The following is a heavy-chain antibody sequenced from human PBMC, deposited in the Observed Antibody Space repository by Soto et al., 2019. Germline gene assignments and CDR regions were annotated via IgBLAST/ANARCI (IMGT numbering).Heavy chain of an antibody. D-gene: IGHD6-13*01. Sequence: QVQLVQSGAEVKKPGASVKVSCKASGYTFTSFYIHWGRQAPEQGLEWMGIINPSGGSTNYAQKFQSRVTLTRDTSTSTVYMELSSLRSEDTAVYYCARSLSAGDVWGKGTKVTVSS. V-gene: IGHV1-46*03. J-gene: IGHJ6*04. CDR3: ARSLSAGDV. CDR1: GYTFTSFY. CDR2: INPSGGST.